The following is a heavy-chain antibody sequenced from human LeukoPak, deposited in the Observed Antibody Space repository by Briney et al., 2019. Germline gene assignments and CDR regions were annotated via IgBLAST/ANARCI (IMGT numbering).Heavy chain of an antibody. CDR1: GGTFSSYA. J-gene: IGHJ5*02. D-gene: IGHD3-22*01. Sequence: GASVKVSCKASGGTFSSYAISWVRQAPGQGLEWMGGIIPIFGTANYAQKFQGRVTITADESTSTAYMELSSLRSEDTAVYYCARDPSDSFPTSNWFDPWGQGTLVTVSS. V-gene: IGHV1-69*01. CDR3: ARDPSDSFPTSNWFDP. CDR2: IIPIFGTA.